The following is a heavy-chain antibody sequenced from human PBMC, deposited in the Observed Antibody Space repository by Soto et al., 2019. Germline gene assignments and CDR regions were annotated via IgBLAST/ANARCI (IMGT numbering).Heavy chain of an antibody. V-gene: IGHV4-39*01. CDR1: GGSISSSSYY. CDR2: IYYSGGT. J-gene: IGHJ6*02. D-gene: IGHD3-10*01. Sequence: QLQLQESGPGLVKPSETLSLTCTVSGGSISSSSYYWGWIRQPPGKGLEWIGSIYYSGGTYYNPSLKGRVTISVDTSKNQFSLKLSSVTAADTAVYYCHSMRTLVRGVVYYYYGMDVWGQGTTVTVSS. CDR3: HSMRTLVRGVVYYYYGMDV.